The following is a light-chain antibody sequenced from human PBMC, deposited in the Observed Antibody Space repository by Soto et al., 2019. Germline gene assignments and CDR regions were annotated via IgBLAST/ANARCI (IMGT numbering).Light chain of an antibody. Sequence: QSALTQPASVSGSPGQSITISCTGTSSDVGSYNLVSWYQQHPGKGPKVMIYEGTKRPSGVSNRFSGSKSGNTASLTISGLQAEDEADYYCCSYAGSSTFVFGGGTKLTVL. J-gene: IGLJ2*01. CDR2: EGT. CDR3: CSYAGSSTFV. CDR1: SSDVGSYNL. V-gene: IGLV2-23*03.